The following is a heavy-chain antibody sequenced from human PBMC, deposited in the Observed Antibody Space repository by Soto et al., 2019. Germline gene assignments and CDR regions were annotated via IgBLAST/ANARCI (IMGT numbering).Heavy chain of an antibody. D-gene: IGHD2-15*01. V-gene: IGHV1-69*01. J-gene: IGHJ4*02. CDR1: VGTFSSYA. CDR3: ARGRNSRYCSGGSCDWGHFDY. CDR2: IIPILGTA. Sequence: QVQLVQSGAEVKKPGSSVKVSCRASVGTFSSYAISWVRQAPGQGLEWMGGIIPILGTANYAQKFQGRVTITADESTSRAYMELSSLRSEDTAVYYCARGRNSRYCSGGSCDWGHFDYWGQGTLVTVSS.